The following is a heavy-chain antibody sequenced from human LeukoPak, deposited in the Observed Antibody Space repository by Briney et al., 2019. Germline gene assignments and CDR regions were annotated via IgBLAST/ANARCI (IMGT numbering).Heavy chain of an antibody. D-gene: IGHD2-15*01. J-gene: IGHJ4*02. Sequence: GESLKISCKGSGYSFTSYWIGWVRQMPGKGLEWMGIIYPGDSDTRYSPSFQGQVTISADKSISTAYLQWSSLKASDTAMYYCARLGGYCSGGSCYPPPYFDYWGQGTLVTVSS. V-gene: IGHV5-51*01. CDR2: IYPGDSDT. CDR1: GYSFTSYW. CDR3: ARLGGYCSGGSCYPPPYFDY.